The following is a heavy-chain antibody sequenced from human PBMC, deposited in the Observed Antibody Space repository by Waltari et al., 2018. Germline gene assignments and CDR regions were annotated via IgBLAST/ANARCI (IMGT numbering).Heavy chain of an antibody. V-gene: IGHV1-2*06. CDR3: ARRPTVSHNYYYYGMDV. D-gene: IGHD4-17*01. J-gene: IGHJ6*02. Sequence: QVQLVQSGAEVKKPGASVKVSCKASGYTFTGYYMHWVRQAPGQGLEWMGRINPNSGGTNYAQKFQGRVTMTRDTSISTAYMELSRLRSDDTAVYYCARRPTVSHNYYYYGMDVWGQGTTVTVSS. CDR1: GYTFTGYY. CDR2: INPNSGGT.